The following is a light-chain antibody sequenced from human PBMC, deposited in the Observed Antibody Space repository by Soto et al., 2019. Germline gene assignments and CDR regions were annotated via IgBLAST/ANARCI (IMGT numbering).Light chain of an antibody. J-gene: IGLJ1*01. CDR1: SSDVGGYHY. CDR2: EVS. Sequence: QSVLTQPASVSGAPGQSITISSTGTSSDVGGYHYVSWYQHHPGKAPKLMLYEVSSRPPGVSNRFSGSKSGNTASLTISGLQTEDEADYYCSSYTSSSTLEVFGTGTKVTVL. CDR3: SSYTSSSTLEV. V-gene: IGLV2-14*01.